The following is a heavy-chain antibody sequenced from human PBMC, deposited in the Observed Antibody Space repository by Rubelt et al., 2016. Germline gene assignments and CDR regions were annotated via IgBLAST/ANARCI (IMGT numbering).Heavy chain of an antibody. CDR3: ARDRDYMLDY. D-gene: IGHD4-11*01. CDR2: ISTNSGDT. V-gene: IGHV1-18*01. CDR1: GYTFTRNG. Sequence: QVQLVQSGAEVTKPGASVKVSCKPSGYTFTRNGVSWVRQAPGQGLEWLGWISTNSGDTNYAQNLQCRVTLTTDTSTSTVYMEMRSLTSDDTAVYYCARDRDYMLDYWGQGTLITVSS. J-gene: IGHJ4*02.